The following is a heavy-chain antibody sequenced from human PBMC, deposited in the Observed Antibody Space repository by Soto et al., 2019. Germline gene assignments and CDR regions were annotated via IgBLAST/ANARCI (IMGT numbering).Heavy chain of an antibody. V-gene: IGHV4-59*01. CDR3: ARERVLWFGEQYSENWFDP. Sequence: SETLSLTCTVSGGSISSYYWSWIRQPPGKGLEWIGYIYYSGSTNYNPSLKSRVTISVDTSKNQFSLKLSSVTAADTAVYYCARERVLWFGEQYSENWFDPWGQGTLVTVSS. CDR1: GGSISSYY. J-gene: IGHJ5*02. CDR2: IYYSGST. D-gene: IGHD3-10*01.